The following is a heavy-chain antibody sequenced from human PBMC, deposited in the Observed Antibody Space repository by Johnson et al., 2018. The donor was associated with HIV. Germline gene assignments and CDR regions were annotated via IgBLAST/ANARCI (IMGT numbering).Heavy chain of an antibody. J-gene: IGHJ3*02. Sequence: VQLVESGGGLVQPGGSLRLSCAASGFTVSSNYMNWVRQAPGKGLECVSVIYSGGSTYYADSVKDRFTISRDNSKNTLYLQMNSLRAEDTAVYYCARDPYPGAFDIWGQGTMVTVSS. V-gene: IGHV3-66*01. CDR1: GFTVSSNY. CDR3: ARDPYPGAFDI. CDR2: IYSGGST.